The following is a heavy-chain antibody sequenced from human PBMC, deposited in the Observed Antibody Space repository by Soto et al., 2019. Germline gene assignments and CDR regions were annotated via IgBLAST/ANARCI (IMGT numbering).Heavy chain of an antibody. V-gene: IGHV4-4*07. Sequence: IDPGGCRSSNNWSWIRQPAGKGLEWIGRIYTSGSTNYNPSLKSRVTMSVDTSKNQFSLKLSSVTAADTAVYYCARDGSSSWDNWFDPWGQGTLVTVSS. D-gene: IGHD6-13*01. CDR3: ARDGSSSWDNWFDP. J-gene: IGHJ5*02. CDR1: GGCRSSNN. CDR2: IYTSGST.